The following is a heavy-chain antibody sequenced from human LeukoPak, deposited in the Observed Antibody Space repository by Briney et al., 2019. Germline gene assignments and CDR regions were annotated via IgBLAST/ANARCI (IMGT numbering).Heavy chain of an antibody. Sequence: SETLSLTCTVSGGSVSSGSYYWSWIRQPPGKGLEWIGYNYYSGSTNYNPSLKSRVTISVDTSKNQFSLKLSSVTAADTAVYYCARVDYGDFSLDYWGQGTLVTVSS. CDR2: NYYSGST. V-gene: IGHV4-61*01. J-gene: IGHJ4*02. CDR1: GGSVSSGSYY. D-gene: IGHD4-17*01. CDR3: ARVDYGDFSLDY.